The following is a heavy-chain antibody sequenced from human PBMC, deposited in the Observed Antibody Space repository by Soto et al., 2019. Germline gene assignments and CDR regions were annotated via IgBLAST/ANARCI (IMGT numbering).Heavy chain of an antibody. V-gene: IGHV6-1*01. CDR2: AYYRSRWQY. CDR1: GDSVSNNGAT. D-gene: IGHD1-26*01. Sequence: PSQTLSLTCAICGDSVSNNGATWNWIRQSPSRGLEWLGRAYYRSRWQYDYATSVRSRITINPDTSKNQFSLQLSSVTPEDTAVYYCARVPPDFNSGFDSWGQGSLVT. CDR3: ARVPPDFNSGFDS. J-gene: IGHJ4*02.